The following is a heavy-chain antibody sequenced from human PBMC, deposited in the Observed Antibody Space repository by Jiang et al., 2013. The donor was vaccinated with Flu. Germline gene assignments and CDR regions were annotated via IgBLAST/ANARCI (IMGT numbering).Heavy chain of an antibody. J-gene: IGHJ5*02. CDR2: IYHSGST. Sequence: SISSSNWWSWVRQPPGKGLEWIGEIYHSGSTNYNPSLKSRVTISVDKSKNQFSLKLSSVTAADTAVYYCARQRLFQSRRAWFDPWGQGTLVTVSS. CDR3: ARQRLFQSRRAWFDP. D-gene: IGHD3-3*01. V-gene: IGHV4-4*02. CDR1: SISSSNW.